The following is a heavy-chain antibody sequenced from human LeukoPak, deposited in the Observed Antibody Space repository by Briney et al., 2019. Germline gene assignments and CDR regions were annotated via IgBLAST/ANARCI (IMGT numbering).Heavy chain of an antibody. CDR1: GFIFSSYS. V-gene: IGHV3-48*02. D-gene: IGHD3-10*01. CDR3: AREGGSGSYFED. J-gene: IGHJ4*02. Sequence: GESLRLSCAASGFIFSSYSMNWVRQAPGRGLEWIASIRSSSSTTYYADSVRGRFTSSSDNAKNSLYLQMNSLRDEDTAVYYCAREGGSGSYFEDWGQGTLVTVSS. CDR2: IRSSSSTT.